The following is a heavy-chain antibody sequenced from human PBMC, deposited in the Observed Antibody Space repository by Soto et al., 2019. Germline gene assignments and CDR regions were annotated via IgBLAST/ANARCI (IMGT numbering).Heavy chain of an antibody. CDR2: ISSSSSTI. Sequence: GGSLRLSCAASGFTFSSYSMNWVRQAPGKGLEWVSYISSSSSTIYYADSVKGRFTISRDNAKNSLYLQMNSLRAEDTAVYYCAREGCLGVVAATNRCNWFDPWGQGTLVTVSS. D-gene: IGHD2-15*01. J-gene: IGHJ5*02. CDR1: GFTFSSYS. CDR3: AREGCLGVVAATNRCNWFDP. V-gene: IGHV3-48*01.